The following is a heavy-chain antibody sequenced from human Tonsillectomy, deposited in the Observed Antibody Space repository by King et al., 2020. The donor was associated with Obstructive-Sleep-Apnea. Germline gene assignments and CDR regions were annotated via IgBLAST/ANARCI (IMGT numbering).Heavy chain of an antibody. CDR2: IYYSWST. CDR3: AREGDIVVVPAANMDV. V-gene: IGHV4-39*07. D-gene: IGHD2-2*01. CDR1: CGSISSSSYY. Sequence: QLQESGPGLVKPSETLSLTCTVSCGSISSSSYYCGWIRQPPGKGLEWIGSIYYSWSTYYNPSLKSRVTISVDTAKNQFSLKLSSVTAADTAVYYCAREGDIVVVPAANMDVWGQGTTVTVSS. J-gene: IGHJ6*02.